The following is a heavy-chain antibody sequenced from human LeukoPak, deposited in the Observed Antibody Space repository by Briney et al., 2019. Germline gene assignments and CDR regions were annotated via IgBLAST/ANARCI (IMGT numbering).Heavy chain of an antibody. CDR3: ARVGYNWNDFDY. CDR1: GGSISGYY. J-gene: IGHJ4*02. D-gene: IGHD1-20*01. V-gene: IGHV4-59*01. CDR2: IYYSGST. Sequence: SETLSLTCTVSGGSISGYYWSWIRQPPGKGLEWIGYIYYSGSTNYNPSLKSRVTISVDTSKNQFSLKLSSVTAADTAVYYCARVGYNWNDFDYWGQGTLVTVSS.